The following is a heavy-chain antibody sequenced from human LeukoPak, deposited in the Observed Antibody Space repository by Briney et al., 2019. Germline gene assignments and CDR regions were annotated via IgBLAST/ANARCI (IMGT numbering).Heavy chain of an antibody. CDR3: ARSRPLRGVTVDY. CDR1: GFTFSSYS. J-gene: IGHJ4*02. CDR2: ISDSATTI. V-gene: IGHV3-48*02. Sequence: AGSLRLSCAASGFTFSSYSMNWVRQAPGKVREWVSFISDSATTIYYVDSVKGRFTISRDNAKNSLYLQMNSMRDADTAVYYCARSRPLRGVTVDYWGQGTLVTVSS. D-gene: IGHD3-10*01.